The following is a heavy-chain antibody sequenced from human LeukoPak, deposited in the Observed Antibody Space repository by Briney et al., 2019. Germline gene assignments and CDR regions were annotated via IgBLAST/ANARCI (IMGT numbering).Heavy chain of an antibody. CDR2: ISGSGDRT. CDR3: ARVGSKYSSSWYILDY. J-gene: IGHJ4*02. V-gene: IGHV3-23*01. Sequence: GGSLRLSCAASGFTFSNYALSWVRQAPGKGLEWVSTISGSGDRTYYADYMKGRFTISRDISKNTLYLQMNSLRAEDTAVYYCARVGSKYSSSWYILDYWGQGTLVTVSS. CDR1: GFTFSNYA. D-gene: IGHD6-13*01.